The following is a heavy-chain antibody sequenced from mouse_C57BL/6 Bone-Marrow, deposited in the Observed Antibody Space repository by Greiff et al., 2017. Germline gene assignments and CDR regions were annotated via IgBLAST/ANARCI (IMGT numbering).Heavy chain of an antibody. V-gene: IGHV10-1*01. CDR1: GFSFNTYA. Sequence: EVQLVESGGGLVQPKGSLKLSCAASGFSFNTYAMNWVRQAPGKGLEWVARIRSKSNNYATYYADAVKDRFTISRDDSESMLYLQMNNLKTEDTAMYYCGRQGYYYAMDYWGQGTSVTVSS. CDR3: GRQGYYYAMDY. J-gene: IGHJ4*01. CDR2: IRSKSNNYAT.